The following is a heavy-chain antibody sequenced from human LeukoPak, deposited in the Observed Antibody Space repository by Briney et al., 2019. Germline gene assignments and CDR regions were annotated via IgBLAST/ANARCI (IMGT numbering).Heavy chain of an antibody. Sequence: GRSLRLSCAASGFTVSSNYMSWVRQAPGKGLEWGSVIYSGGSTYYADSVKGRFTISRHNSKNTLYLQMNSLRAEDTAVYYCAREGRNCSGGSCPYYFDYWGQGTLVTVSA. D-gene: IGHD2-15*01. J-gene: IGHJ4*02. CDR2: IYSGGST. V-gene: IGHV3-53*04. CDR1: GFTVSSNY. CDR3: AREGRNCSGGSCPYYFDY.